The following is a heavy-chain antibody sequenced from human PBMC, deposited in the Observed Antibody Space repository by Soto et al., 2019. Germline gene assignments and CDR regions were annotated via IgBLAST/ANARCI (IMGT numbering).Heavy chain of an antibody. Sequence: EVQLLESGGGLVQPGGSLRLSCAASGFTFSSYAMSWVRQAPGKGLEWVSVISGSGGSTYYADSVKGRFTISRDNSKNPLYLQMTSLRAEDTAVYYCAKGQGELLAERYWFDPWGQGTLVIVSS. CDR3: AKGQGELLAERYWFDP. CDR1: GFTFSSYA. J-gene: IGHJ5*02. D-gene: IGHD1-26*01. V-gene: IGHV3-23*01. CDR2: ISGSGGST.